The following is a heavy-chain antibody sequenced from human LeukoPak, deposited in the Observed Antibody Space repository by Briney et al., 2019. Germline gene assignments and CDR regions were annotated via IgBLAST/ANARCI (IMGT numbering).Heavy chain of an antibody. D-gene: IGHD3-3*01. CDR1: GFTFTSYS. CDR3: ARDAFGVDKSPF. V-gene: IGHV3-74*01. Sequence: GGSLRLSCAASGFTFTSYSMNWVRQAPGKGLVWVSRIDSDGSSTSYADSVKGRFTISRDNAKNTLYLQMNNLRAEDTAVYYCARDAFGVDKSPFWGQGTLVTVSS. J-gene: IGHJ4*02. CDR2: IDSDGSST.